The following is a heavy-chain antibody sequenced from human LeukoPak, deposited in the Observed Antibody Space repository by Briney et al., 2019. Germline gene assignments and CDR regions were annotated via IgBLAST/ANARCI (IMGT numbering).Heavy chain of an antibody. CDR1: GFSFSSYW. Sequence: PGGSLRLSCAASGFSFSSYWMHWVRQAPGKGLVWVSRINGDGSRTYYAGSVKGRFTISRDNAKNTLYVQMNSLRAEDTAVYYCARETSQDYFDSWGQGTLVTVSS. CDR3: ARETSQDYFDS. J-gene: IGHJ4*02. V-gene: IGHV3-74*01. CDR2: INGDGSRT.